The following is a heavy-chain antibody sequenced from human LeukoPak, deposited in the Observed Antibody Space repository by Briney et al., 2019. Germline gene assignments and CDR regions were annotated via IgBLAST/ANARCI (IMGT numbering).Heavy chain of an antibody. CDR1: GFTFSSYS. CDR3: ARDILTGYGD. D-gene: IGHD3-9*01. J-gene: IGHJ4*02. Sequence: GGSLRLSCAASGFTFSSYSMNWVRQAPGKGLEWVSSISSSGSYIYYADSVKGRFTISRDNAKNSLYLQMNSLRAEDTAVYYCARDILTGYGDWGQGTLVTVSS. V-gene: IGHV3-21*01. CDR2: ISSSGSYI.